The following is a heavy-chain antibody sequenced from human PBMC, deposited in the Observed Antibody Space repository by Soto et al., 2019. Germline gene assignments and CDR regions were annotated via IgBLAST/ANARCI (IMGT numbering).Heavy chain of an antibody. CDR1: GYSFTNYW. D-gene: IGHD6-6*01. V-gene: IGHV5-51*01. CDR3: ARLLYSSTWEEYFNH. Sequence: GESLKISCKGSGYSFTNYWIGWVRQMPWKGLEWMGVIYPSDSDTRYSPSFQGQVTMSVDKSISTAYLQWSSLRASDTAVYYCARLLYSSTWEEYFNHWGQGTLVTVSS. CDR2: IYPSDSDT. J-gene: IGHJ1*01.